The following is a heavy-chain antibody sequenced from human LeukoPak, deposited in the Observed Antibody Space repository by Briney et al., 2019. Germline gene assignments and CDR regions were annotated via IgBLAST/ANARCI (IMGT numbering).Heavy chain of an antibody. J-gene: IGHJ6*03. V-gene: IGHV4-59*01. CDR2: IYYSGST. CDR3: ARGFYGSGSYSPPYYYMDV. Sequence: SSETLSLTCTVSGGSISSYYWSWIRQPPGKGLEWIGYIYYSGSTNYNPSLKSRVTISVDTSKNQFSLKLSSVAAADTAVYYCARGFYGSGSYSPPYYYMDVWGKGTTVTISS. CDR1: GGSISSYY. D-gene: IGHD3-10*01.